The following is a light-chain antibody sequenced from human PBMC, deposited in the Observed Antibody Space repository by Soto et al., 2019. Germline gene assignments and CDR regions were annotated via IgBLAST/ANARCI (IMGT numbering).Light chain of an antibody. Sequence: DIQMTQSPSSLSASVGDRVTITCRASEAISNYLAWYQQKPGKVPKLLIYGASTLQSGVPSRFSGSGSGTDFTVNISSLQTEDVATYYCQNYNRAPWTFGQGTKVESK. CDR1: EAISNY. V-gene: IGKV1-27*01. J-gene: IGKJ1*01. CDR3: QNYNRAPWT. CDR2: GAS.